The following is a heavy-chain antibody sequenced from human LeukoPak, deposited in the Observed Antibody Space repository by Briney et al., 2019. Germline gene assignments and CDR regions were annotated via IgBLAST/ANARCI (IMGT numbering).Heavy chain of an antibody. CDR3: VREKIAVVRFDP. D-gene: IGHD6-19*01. CDR1: GYTFTGYY. CDR2: INPNSGGT. J-gene: IGHJ5*02. V-gene: IGHV1-2*02. Sequence: ASVKVSCKASGYTFTGYYMHWVRQAPGQGLEWMGWINPNSGGTNYAQKFQGRVTMTRDTSISTAYMELSRLRSDDTAVYYCVREKIAVVRFDPWGQGTLVTVSS.